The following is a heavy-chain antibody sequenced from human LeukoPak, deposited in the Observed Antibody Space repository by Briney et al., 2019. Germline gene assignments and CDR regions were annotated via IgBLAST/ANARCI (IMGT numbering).Heavy chain of an antibody. CDR1: GFTFSSYG. CDR2: IWYDGSNK. J-gene: IGHJ6*02. D-gene: IGHD6-13*01. V-gene: IGHV3-33*01. CDR3: ARGGYIAAAVYCYGMDV. Sequence: PGRSLRLSCAASGFTFSSYGMHWVRQAPGKGLEWVAVIWYDGSNKYYADSVKGRFTISRDNSKNTLYLQMNSLRAEDTAVYYCARGGYIAAAVYCYGMDVWGQGTAVTVSS.